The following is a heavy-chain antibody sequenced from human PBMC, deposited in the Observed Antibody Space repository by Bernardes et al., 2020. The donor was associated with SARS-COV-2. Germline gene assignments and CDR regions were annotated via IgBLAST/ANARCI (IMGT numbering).Heavy chain of an antibody. CDR3: ARSLGDFSIYVD. J-gene: IGHJ4*02. CDR1: GFTFSDHY. V-gene: IGHV3-11*01. Sequence: GGSLRLSCAASGFTFSDHYMNWIRQAPGKGLEWVSKISNSGGTTYYADSVKGRFTVSRDNAKNSLSVQMNSLRAEDTAVYYCARSLGDFSIYVDWGQGTLVTVSS. D-gene: IGHD3-16*01. CDR2: ISNSGGTT.